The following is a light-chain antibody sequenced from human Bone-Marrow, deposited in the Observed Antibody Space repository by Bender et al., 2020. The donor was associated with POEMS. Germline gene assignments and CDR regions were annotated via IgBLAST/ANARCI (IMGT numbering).Light chain of an antibody. V-gene: IGLV3-1*01. CDR1: KLENKY. CDR2: HDI. CDR3: QAWDSSSSVI. Sequence: SAELSQPPSVSVSPGQTATITCSGHKLENKYASWYQQKPGQTPVLVIYHDIKRPAGIPDRFSASNSGNTATLTISGTLAMDEADYHCQAWDSSSSVIFGGGTKLTVL. J-gene: IGLJ2*01.